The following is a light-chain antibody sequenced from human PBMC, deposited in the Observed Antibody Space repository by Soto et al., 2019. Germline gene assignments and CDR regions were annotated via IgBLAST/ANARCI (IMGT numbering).Light chain of an antibody. CDR2: DAS. Sequence: EFVLTHSPGTLSLSPWEIATLSCRASQTVRNNYLAWYQQKPGQAPRLLIYDASSRATGIPDRFSGGGSGTDFTLTISRLEPEDFAVYYCQQYRTSPPTWTFGQGTKVDIK. CDR3: QQYRTSPPTWT. V-gene: IGKV3-20*01. CDR1: QTVRNNY. J-gene: IGKJ1*01.